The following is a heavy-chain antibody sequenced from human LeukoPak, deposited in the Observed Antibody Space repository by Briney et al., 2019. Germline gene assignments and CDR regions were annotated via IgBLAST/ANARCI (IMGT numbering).Heavy chain of an antibody. D-gene: IGHD7-27*01. V-gene: IGHV4-4*09. J-gene: IGHJ3*02. Sequence: ASETLSLTCSVSGGSVNSYYWSWIRQPPGKGLEWIGYIYTTGRTNYNPSLKGRVTISVDTSKNQFSLKLSSVTAADTAVYYCAKILGSGVWYGFDNWGQGTMVTVSS. CDR3: AKILGSGVWYGFDN. CDR1: GGSVNSYY. CDR2: IYTTGRT.